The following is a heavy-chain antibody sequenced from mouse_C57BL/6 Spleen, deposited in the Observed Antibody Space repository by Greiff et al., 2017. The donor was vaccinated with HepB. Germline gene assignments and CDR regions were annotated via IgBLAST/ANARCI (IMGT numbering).Heavy chain of an antibody. CDR3: ARSGSNFAMDY. CDR2: INPSSGYT. V-gene: IGHV1-4*01. D-gene: IGHD3-2*02. Sequence: QVQLQQSGAELARPGASVKMSCKASGYTFTSYTMHWVKQRPGQGLEWIGYINPSSGYTKYNQKFKDKATLTADKSSSTAYIQLSSLTSEDSAVYYCARSGSNFAMDYWGQGTSVTVSS. J-gene: IGHJ4*01. CDR1: GYTFTSYT.